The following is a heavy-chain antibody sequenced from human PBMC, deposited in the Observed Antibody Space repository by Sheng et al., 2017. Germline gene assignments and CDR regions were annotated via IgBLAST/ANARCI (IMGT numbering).Heavy chain of an antibody. CDR3: ARGGGSSGWYVNYYYYYYGMDV. CDR2: INHSGST. CDR1: GGSFSGYY. V-gene: IGHV4-34*01. D-gene: IGHD6-19*01. J-gene: IGHJ6*02. Sequence: QVQLQQWGAGLLKPSETLSLTCAVYGGSFSGYYWSWIRQPPGKGLEWIGEINHSGSTNYNPSLKSRVTISVDTSKNQFSLKLSSVTAADTAVYYCARGGGSSGWYVNYYYYYYGMDVWGQGTTVTVSS.